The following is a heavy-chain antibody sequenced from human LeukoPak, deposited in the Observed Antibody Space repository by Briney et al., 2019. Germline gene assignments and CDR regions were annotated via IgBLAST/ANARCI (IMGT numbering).Heavy chain of an antibody. D-gene: IGHD6-13*01. CDR1: GGSISSSSYY. J-gene: IGHJ5*02. Sequence: SETLSLTCTVSGGSISSSSYYWGWIRQPPGKGLEWIGSIYYSGSTYYNPSLKSRVTISVDTSKNQFSLKLSSVTAADTAVYYCARGYSSSWMDPWGQGTLVTVSS. V-gene: IGHV4-39*07. CDR3: ARGYSSSWMDP. CDR2: IYYSGST.